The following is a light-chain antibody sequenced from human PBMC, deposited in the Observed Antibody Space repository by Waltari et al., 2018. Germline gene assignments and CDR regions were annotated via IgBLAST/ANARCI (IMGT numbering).Light chain of an antibody. Sequence: DIVLTQSPGTLSLSLGDRATVSCRASQSVSRALAWYQQKPGQAPRLLIHGASTRATGIPARFSGSGFGTDFSLTISRLEPDDFAVYYCQHYLRLPVTFGQGTTVEI. J-gene: IGKJ1*01. CDR2: GAS. CDR1: QSVSRA. CDR3: QHYLRLPVT. V-gene: IGKV3-20*01.